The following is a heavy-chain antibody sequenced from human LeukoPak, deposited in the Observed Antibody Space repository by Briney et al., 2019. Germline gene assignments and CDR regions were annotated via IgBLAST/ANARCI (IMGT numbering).Heavy chain of an antibody. CDR3: ARSHSSSWPGVSWFDP. CDR1: GGSISSYY. J-gene: IGHJ5*02. Sequence: SETLSLTCTVSGGSISSYYWSWIRQPPGKGLEWIGYIYYSGSTNYNPSLKSQVTISVDTSKNQFSLKLSSVTAADTAVYYCARSHSSSWPGVSWFDPWGQGTLVTVSS. CDR2: IYYSGST. V-gene: IGHV4-59*01. D-gene: IGHD6-13*01.